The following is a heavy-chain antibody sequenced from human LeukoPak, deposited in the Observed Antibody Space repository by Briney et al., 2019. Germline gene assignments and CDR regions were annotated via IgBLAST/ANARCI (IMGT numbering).Heavy chain of an antibody. D-gene: IGHD6-19*01. CDR2: IYYSGST. V-gene: IGHV4-59*08. J-gene: IGHJ4*02. Sequence: SETPSLTCTVSGGSISSYYWSWIRQPPGKGLEWIGYIYYSGSTNYNPSLKSRVTISVDTSKNQFSLKLSSVTAADTAVYYCARQEPYSSGWYEAPGSIDYRGQGTLVTVSS. CDR1: GGSISSYY. CDR3: ARQEPYSSGWYEAPGSIDY.